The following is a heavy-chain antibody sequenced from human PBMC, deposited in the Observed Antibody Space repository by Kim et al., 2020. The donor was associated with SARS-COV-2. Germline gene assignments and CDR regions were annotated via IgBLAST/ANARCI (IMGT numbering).Heavy chain of an antibody. CDR1: GYTFTGYY. V-gene: IGHV1-2*02. D-gene: IGHD3-10*01. CDR3: ARWAYYGSGSVWFDP. Sequence: ASVKVSCKASGYTFTGYYMHWVRQAPGQGLEWMGWINPNSGGTNYAQKFQGRVTMTRDTSISTAYMELSRLRSDDTAVYYCARWAYYGSGSVWFDPWGQGTLVTVSS. CDR2: INPNSGGT. J-gene: IGHJ5*02.